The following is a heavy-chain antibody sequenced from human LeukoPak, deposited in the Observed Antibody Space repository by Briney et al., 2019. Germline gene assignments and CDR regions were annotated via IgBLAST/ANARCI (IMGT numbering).Heavy chain of an antibody. CDR2: IPTSGISV. Sequence: PGRSLRLSCTASGFTFGDYAMSWVRQTPGKALEWISYIPTSGISVQYADSVRGRFTASRDDAMNSLHLQMDSLRVEDTAVYYCTRAEGLGPGAHFDQWGQGALVIVSS. J-gene: IGHJ4*02. V-gene: IGHV3-11*01. CDR1: GFTFGDYA. CDR3: TRAEGLGPGAHFDQ.